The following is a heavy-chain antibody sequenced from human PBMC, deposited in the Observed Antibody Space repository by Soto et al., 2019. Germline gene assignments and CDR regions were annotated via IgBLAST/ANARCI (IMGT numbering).Heavy chain of an antibody. Sequence: QVPLQESGPGLVKPSQTLSLTCAISGDSVSSNSAAWNWIRLSPSRGLEWLARTYYRSRWYNEYAVSVRSRITVNPDTSKNQFSLQLTSVTPEDTAVYYCAGTTSHQWYYMDVWGKGTTVTVSS. D-gene: IGHD1-7*01. CDR1: GDSVSSNSAA. V-gene: IGHV6-1*01. CDR2: TYYRSRWYN. CDR3: AGTTSHQWYYMDV. J-gene: IGHJ6*03.